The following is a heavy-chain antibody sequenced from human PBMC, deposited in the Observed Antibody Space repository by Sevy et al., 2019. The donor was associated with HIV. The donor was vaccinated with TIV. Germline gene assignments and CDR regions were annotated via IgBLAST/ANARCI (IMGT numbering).Heavy chain of an antibody. CDR2: VHHSGST. J-gene: IGHJ6*02. V-gene: IGHV4-34*01. Sequence: SETLSLTCSVYGGSLSGYYWSWIRQSPGRGLEWIGEVHHSGSTKYNPSFKSRVTMSVDTSKNQFSLNLSSVTAADAAVYYCARIQQVVNYYNYYGLDVWGQGTTVTVSS. CDR3: ARIQQVVNYYNYYGLDV. CDR1: GGSLSGYY. D-gene: IGHD6-13*01.